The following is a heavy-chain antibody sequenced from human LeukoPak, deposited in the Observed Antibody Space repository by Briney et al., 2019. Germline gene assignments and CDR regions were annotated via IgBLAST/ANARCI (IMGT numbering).Heavy chain of an antibody. Sequence: SETLSLTCAVYGGSFSGYYWSWIRQPPGKGLEWIGEINHSGSTNYNPSLKSRVTISVDTSKNQFSLKLSSVTAADTAVYYCARAGGIAAAGKIDLWGRGTLVTVSS. V-gene: IGHV4-34*01. CDR2: INHSGST. D-gene: IGHD6-13*01. CDR1: GGSFSGYY. CDR3: ARAGGIAAAGKIDL. J-gene: IGHJ2*01.